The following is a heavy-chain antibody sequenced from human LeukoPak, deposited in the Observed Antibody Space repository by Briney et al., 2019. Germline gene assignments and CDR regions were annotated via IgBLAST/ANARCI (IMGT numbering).Heavy chain of an antibody. CDR1: GFTFSSYS. J-gene: IGHJ4*02. CDR2: ISSSSSYI. V-gene: IGHV3-21*01. D-gene: IGHD2-2*01. Sequence: GGSLRLSCAASGFTFSSYSTNWVRQAPGKGLEWVSSISSSSSYIYYADSVKGRFTISRDNAKNSLYLQMNSLRAEDTAVYYCARAIRYCSSTSCYGFDYWGQGTLVTVSS. CDR3: ARAIRYCSSTSCYGFDY.